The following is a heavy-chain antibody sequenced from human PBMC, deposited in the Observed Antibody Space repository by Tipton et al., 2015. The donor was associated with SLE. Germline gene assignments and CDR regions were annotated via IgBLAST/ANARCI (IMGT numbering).Heavy chain of an antibody. CDR1: GFTFSSYS. D-gene: IGHD6-19*01. CDR3: ARLSDSSGWGPFDY. CDR2: ISSSSSYI. Sequence: GSLRLSCAASGFTFSSYSMNWVRQAPGKGLEWVSSISSSSSYIYYADSVKGRFTISRDNAKNSLYLQMNSLRAEDTAVYYCARLSDSSGWGPFDYWGQGTLVTVSS. J-gene: IGHJ4*02. V-gene: IGHV3-21*01.